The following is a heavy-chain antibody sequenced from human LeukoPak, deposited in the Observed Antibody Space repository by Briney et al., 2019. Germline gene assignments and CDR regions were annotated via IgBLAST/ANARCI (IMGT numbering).Heavy chain of an antibody. V-gene: IGHV2-5*01. Sequence: TLSLTCTVSGGSVSSWYWSWIRQPPGKALEWLALIYWNDDKRYSPSLKSRLTITKDTSKNQVVLTMTNMDPVDTATYYCAHSVNSSPAYWGQGTLVTVSS. CDR2: IYWNDDK. D-gene: IGHD6-13*01. CDR3: AHSVNSSPAY. J-gene: IGHJ4*02. CDR1: GGSVSSWYW.